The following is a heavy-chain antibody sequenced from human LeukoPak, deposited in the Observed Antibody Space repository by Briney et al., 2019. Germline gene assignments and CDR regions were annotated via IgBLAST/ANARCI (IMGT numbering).Heavy chain of an antibody. Sequence: GGSPRLSCAASGFTFSSYAMSWVRQAPGKGLEWVSAISGSGGSTYYADSVKGRFTISRDNSKNTLYLQMNSLRAEDTAVYYCAKTLYCSSTSCYPNVFNGIGMDVWGQGTTVTVSS. CDR3: AKTLYCSSTSCYPNVFNGIGMDV. D-gene: IGHD2-2*01. V-gene: IGHV3-23*01. J-gene: IGHJ6*02. CDR1: GFTFSSYA. CDR2: ISGSGGST.